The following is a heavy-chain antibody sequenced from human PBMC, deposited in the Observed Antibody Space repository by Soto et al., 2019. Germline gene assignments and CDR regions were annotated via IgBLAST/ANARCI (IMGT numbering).Heavy chain of an antibody. D-gene: IGHD3-22*01. CDR2: ISSSSSYI. CDR1: GFTFSSYS. CDR3: ARDPVRYYDSSGYFSSY. V-gene: IGHV3-21*01. Sequence: SGGSLRLSCAASGFTFSSYSMNWVRQAPGKGLEWVSSISSSSSYIYYADSVKGRFTISRDNAKNSLYLQMNSLRAEDTAVYYCARDPVRYYDSSGYFSSYWGQGTLVTVSS. J-gene: IGHJ4*02.